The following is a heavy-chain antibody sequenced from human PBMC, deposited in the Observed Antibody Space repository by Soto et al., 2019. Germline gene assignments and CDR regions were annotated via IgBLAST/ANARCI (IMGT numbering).Heavy chain of an antibody. Sequence: QVQLVQSGAEVKRPGSSVKVSCEASGGTFSSLGFTWVRQAPGQGLEWMGGIIPISGRTTFAPKFLGRVTITADESTRTTSMELTALTSDDTAIYYCATRGTQGRWLEFADYWGQGTLVTVSS. CDR3: ATRGTQGRWLEFADY. D-gene: IGHD5-12*01. CDR2: IIPISGRT. V-gene: IGHV1-69*01. J-gene: IGHJ4*02. CDR1: GGTFSSLG.